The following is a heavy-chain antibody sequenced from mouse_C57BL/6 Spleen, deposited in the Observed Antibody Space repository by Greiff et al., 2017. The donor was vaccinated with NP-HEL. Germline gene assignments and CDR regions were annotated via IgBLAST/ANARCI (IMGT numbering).Heavy chain of an antibody. CDR1: GFTFSSYA. Sequence: VQLKESGGGLVKPGGSLKLSCAASGFTFSSYAMSWVRQTPEKRLEWVATISDGGSYTYYPDNVKGRFTISRDNAKNNLYLQMSHLKSEDTAMYYCARATTVVAAPFDYWGQGTTLTVSS. J-gene: IGHJ2*01. CDR2: ISDGGSYT. D-gene: IGHD1-1*01. V-gene: IGHV5-4*01. CDR3: ARATTVVAAPFDY.